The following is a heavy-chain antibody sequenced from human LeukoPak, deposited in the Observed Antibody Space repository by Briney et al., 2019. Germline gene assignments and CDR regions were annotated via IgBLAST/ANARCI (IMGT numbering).Heavy chain of an antibody. Sequence: PSQTLSPTCTVSGGSISSDNYSWSWIRQPAGKGLEWIGRVYTSGSTNYNPSLQSRVTISVDTSKKQFSLKLSSVTAADTAVYYCAREKIGYYDGSGRGWFDPWGQGTLVTVSS. CDR2: VYTSGST. CDR3: AREKIGYYDGSGRGWFDP. J-gene: IGHJ5*02. V-gene: IGHV4-61*02. D-gene: IGHD3-22*01. CDR1: GGSISSDNYS.